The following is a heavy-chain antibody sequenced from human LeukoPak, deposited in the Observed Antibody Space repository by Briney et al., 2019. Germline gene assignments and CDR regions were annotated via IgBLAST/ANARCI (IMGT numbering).Heavy chain of an antibody. CDR3: ARERGYDYGVDY. CDR1: GFTFSSYS. D-gene: IGHD5-12*01. CDR2: ISSSSSYI. V-gene: IGHV3-21*01. J-gene: IGHJ4*02. Sequence: PGGSLRLSCAASGFTFSSYSMNWVRQAPGKGLEWVSSISSSSSYIYYADSVKGRFTISRDNAKNSLYLQMNSLRAEDTAVYYCARERGYDYGVDYWGQGTLVTVSS.